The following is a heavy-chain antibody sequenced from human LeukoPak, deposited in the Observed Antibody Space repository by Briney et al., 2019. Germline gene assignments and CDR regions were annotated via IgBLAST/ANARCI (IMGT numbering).Heavy chain of an antibody. D-gene: IGHD3-10*01. CDR2: IYSNGNA. CDR1: GFTVRSNY. Sequence: GGSLRLSCTASGFTVRSNYMSWIRQAPGEGLDRVSVIYSNGNAYYADSAKGRFTISRDNSKNMVHLQMNSLRTEDTAIYFCARDGDYGSESFWGQGTLVTVSS. V-gene: IGHV3-53*01. J-gene: IGHJ4*02. CDR3: ARDGDYGSESF.